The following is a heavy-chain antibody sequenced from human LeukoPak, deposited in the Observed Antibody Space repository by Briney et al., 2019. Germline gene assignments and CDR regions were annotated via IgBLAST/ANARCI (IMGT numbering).Heavy chain of an antibody. Sequence: PSETLSLTCAVYGXSFSGYYGSWIRQPPGKGQEWIGEINHSGSTNYNPSLKSRVTISVDTSKNQFSLKLSSVTAADTAVYYCARRKRSGCSSTSCLLNWFDPWGQGTLVTVSS. CDR2: INHSGST. CDR3: ARRKRSGCSSTSCLLNWFDP. D-gene: IGHD2-2*01. V-gene: IGHV4-34*01. J-gene: IGHJ5*02. CDR1: GXSFSGYY.